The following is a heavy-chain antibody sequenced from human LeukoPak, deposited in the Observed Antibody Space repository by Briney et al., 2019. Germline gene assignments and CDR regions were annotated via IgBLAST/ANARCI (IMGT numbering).Heavy chain of an antibody. CDR3: ARRRVVSKSMHFDY. J-gene: IGHJ4*02. CDR1: GGSISSSSYY. D-gene: IGHD2-2*01. V-gene: IGHV4-39*01. CDR2: IYYSGST. Sequence: PSETLSLTCTVSGGSISSSSYYWGWIRQPPGKGLEWIGSIYYSGSTYYNPSLKSRVTISVDTSKNQFSLKLSSVTAADTAVYYCARRRVVSKSMHFDYWGQGTLVTVSS.